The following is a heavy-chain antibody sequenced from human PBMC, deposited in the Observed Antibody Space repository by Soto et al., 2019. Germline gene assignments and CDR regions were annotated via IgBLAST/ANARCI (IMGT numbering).Heavy chain of an antibody. J-gene: IGHJ3*02. Sequence: QVQLVQSGAEVKKPGASVKVSCKASGYTFTSYPIHWVRQAPGQRLEWMGWINAGNGNTKHSQKFQGRVTITRDTSASTAYMELSSLRSEDTAVYYCARDIAFDIWGQGTMVTVSS. CDR1: GYTFTSYP. CDR2: INAGNGNT. CDR3: ARDIAFDI. V-gene: IGHV1-3*01.